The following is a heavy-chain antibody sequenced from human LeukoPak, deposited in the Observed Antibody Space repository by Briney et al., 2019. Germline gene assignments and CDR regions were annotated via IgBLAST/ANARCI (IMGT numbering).Heavy chain of an antibody. D-gene: IGHD5-18*01. J-gene: IGHJ4*02. V-gene: IGHV3-23*01. CDR2: IGGSGSADGI. Sequence: GGSLRLSCAASGFTFSNYAMSWVRQTPGKGLEWISSIGGSGSADGIFYAGSVKGRFTISRDNSKNTLYLQMNSLRAEDTAVFYCAKWSKYTYGYFDYWGQGTLVTVSS. CDR3: AKWSKYTYGYFDY. CDR1: GFTFSNYA.